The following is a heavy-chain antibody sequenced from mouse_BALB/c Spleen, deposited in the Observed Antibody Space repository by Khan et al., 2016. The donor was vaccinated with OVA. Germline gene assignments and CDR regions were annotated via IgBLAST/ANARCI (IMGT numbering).Heavy chain of an antibody. Sequence: VQLQQSGAELARPGASVKMSCKASGYTFTSYTMHWVKQRPGQGLEWIGYINPSSGYTNYNQKFKDKAPLTADKSSSTAYMQLSSLTSEDSAGYYCGREGTGAWFAYWGQGTLVTVSA. D-gene: IGHD4-1*01. CDR1: GYTFTSYT. J-gene: IGHJ3*01. CDR3: GREGTGAWFAY. CDR2: INPSSGYT. V-gene: IGHV1-4*01.